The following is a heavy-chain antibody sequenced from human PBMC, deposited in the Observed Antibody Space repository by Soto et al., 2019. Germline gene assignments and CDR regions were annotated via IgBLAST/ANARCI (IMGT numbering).Heavy chain of an antibody. V-gene: IGHV1-18*01. D-gene: IGHD3-22*01. J-gene: IGHJ6*02. CDR1: GYTFTNSG. Sequence: ASVKVSCKDSGYTFTNSGSSWVRQAPGQGLEWRGWIGAYNGHTKYAQKLQGRVTMTTDTSTSTAYMELRSLNSDDTAVYYCAREDYYDSIGNLPVRYYLGMDFWGQGTKVTVSS. CDR3: AREDYYDSIGNLPVRYYLGMDF. CDR2: IGAYNGHT.